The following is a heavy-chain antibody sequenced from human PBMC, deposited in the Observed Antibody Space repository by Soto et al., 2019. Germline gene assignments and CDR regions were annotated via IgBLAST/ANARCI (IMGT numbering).Heavy chain of an antibody. J-gene: IGHJ4*02. CDR1: GGSISSGGFY. CDR3: ARDGRTSGYYLDF. Sequence: QVQLQESGPGLVKPSQTLSLTCTVSGGSISSGGFYWSWLRQLPGKGLEWIGFIYSNGNSYYNPSLKSRGNFSLDTSKNKFSLTISSVTVTDSDVYYCARDGRTSGYYLDFWGKGTLVTVSP. CDR2: IYSNGNS. D-gene: IGHD3-22*01. V-gene: IGHV4-31*03.